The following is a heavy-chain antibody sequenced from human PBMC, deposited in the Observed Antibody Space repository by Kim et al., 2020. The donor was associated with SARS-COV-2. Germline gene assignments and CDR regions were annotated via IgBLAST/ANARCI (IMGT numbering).Heavy chain of an antibody. CDR1: GFPFSNYA. J-gene: IGHJ1*01. CDR3: AKGRCSYGTFAVEY. D-gene: IGHD2-2*01. CDR2: ISGGSDDT. V-gene: IGHV3-23*01. Sequence: GGSLRLSCAASGFPFSNYAMTWVRQAPGKGLEWVSGISGGSDDTFYADSVRGRFTIPTDKSKKTLYLQMSGLRAEDTAIYYCAKGRCSYGTFAVEY.